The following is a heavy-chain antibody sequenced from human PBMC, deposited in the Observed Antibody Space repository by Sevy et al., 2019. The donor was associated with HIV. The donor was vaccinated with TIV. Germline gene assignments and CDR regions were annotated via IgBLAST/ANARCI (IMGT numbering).Heavy chain of an antibody. CDR2: ISSNGDST. D-gene: IGHD6-19*01. Sequence: GGSLRLSCSASGFTFSNYGMHWVSQSPGKGLEYVSGISSNGDSTYYADSVKGRFTVSRDNSKNTLYLQMSSLGPEDTDMYYCVKASRSVAVAGSYYFYCMDVWGKGTTVTVSS. CDR3: VKASRSVAVAGSYYFYCMDV. V-gene: IGHV3-64D*06. CDR1: GFTFSNYG. J-gene: IGHJ6*03.